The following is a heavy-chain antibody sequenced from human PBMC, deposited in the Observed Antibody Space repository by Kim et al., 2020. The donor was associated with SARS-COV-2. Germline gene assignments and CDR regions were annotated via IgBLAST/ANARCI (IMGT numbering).Heavy chain of an antibody. Sequence: ADSVKGRFTISRDNSKNTLYLQMDSLRADDTAIYYCEKDQLYVAATNFQHWGQGTLVTVSS. CDR3: EKDQLYVAATNFQH. D-gene: IGHD2-15*01. J-gene: IGHJ1*01. V-gene: IGHV3-30*02.